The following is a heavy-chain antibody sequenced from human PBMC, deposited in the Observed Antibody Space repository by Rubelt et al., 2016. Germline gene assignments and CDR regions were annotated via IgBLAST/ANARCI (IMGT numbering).Heavy chain of an antibody. J-gene: IGHJ2*01. CDR2: IYYSGST. Sequence: QLQLQESGPGLAKPAETLSLTCTVSGGSISSSSYYWGWLRQPPGKGLEWIGSIYYSGSTYYNPSLQSRVTISVDTSKNQFSLKLSSVTAEDTAVHYCARLLRSYWYVDLWGRGTLVTGSS. V-gene: IGHV4-39*01. CDR3: ARLLRSYWYVDL. CDR1: GGSISSSSYY.